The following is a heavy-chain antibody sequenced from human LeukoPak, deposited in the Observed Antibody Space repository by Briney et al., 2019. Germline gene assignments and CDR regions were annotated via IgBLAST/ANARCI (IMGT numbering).Heavy chain of an antibody. J-gene: IGHJ4*02. Sequence: ASVKVSCKASGYTFSNYYIHWVRQAPGQGLEWMGIINPNGGSTYYAQKFQNRVTMTRDMSATTVYMELISLRSDDTAVYFCARDFHVRLYDIGGYSYWGQGTLVTVSS. D-gene: IGHD3-22*01. CDR3: ARDFHVRLYDIGGYSY. V-gene: IGHV1-46*01. CDR1: GYTFSNYY. CDR2: INPNGGST.